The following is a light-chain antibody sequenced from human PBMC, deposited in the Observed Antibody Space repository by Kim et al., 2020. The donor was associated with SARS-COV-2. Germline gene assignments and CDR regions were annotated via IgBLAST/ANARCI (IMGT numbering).Light chain of an antibody. J-gene: IGLJ1*01. CDR1: Y. Sequence: YASWYQQKPGQAPVLVIYGKNNRPSGIPDRFSGSSSGNTASLTITGAQAEDEADYYCNSRDSSSNHQRVFGTGTQLTVL. CDR2: GKN. CDR3: NSRDSSSNHQRV. V-gene: IGLV3-19*01.